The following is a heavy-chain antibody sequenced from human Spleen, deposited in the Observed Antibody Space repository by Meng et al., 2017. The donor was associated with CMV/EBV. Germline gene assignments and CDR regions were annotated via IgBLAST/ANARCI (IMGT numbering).Heavy chain of an antibody. CDR3: AKSISTFGGVIVPDY. J-gene: IGHJ4*02. CDR1: GFSFSSYG. D-gene: IGHD3-16*02. Sequence: GGSLRLSCAASGFSFSSYGMQWVRQAPGKGLEWVAFIRYDGSNKYYVDSVKGRFTISRDNSKNMLYLQMNSLRAEDTAVYYCAKSISTFGGVIVPDYWGQGTLVTVSS. V-gene: IGHV3-30*02. CDR2: IRYDGSNK.